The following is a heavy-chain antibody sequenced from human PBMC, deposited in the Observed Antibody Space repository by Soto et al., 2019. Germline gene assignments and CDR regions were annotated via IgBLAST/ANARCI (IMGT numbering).Heavy chain of an antibody. Sequence: QVQLVQSGPEVKKPGTSVRVSCKTAGYTFTNYGTTWVRQAPGQGLEWMGWIGAYNGNTNYAQRFQGRLTMTTDTSTDTGYMELRSLKSDDTAVYYCARGYGDYIRALDVWGQGTTVTVSS. J-gene: IGHJ6*02. D-gene: IGHD4-17*01. V-gene: IGHV1-18*04. CDR2: IGAYNGNT. CDR3: ARGYGDYIRALDV. CDR1: GYTFTNYG.